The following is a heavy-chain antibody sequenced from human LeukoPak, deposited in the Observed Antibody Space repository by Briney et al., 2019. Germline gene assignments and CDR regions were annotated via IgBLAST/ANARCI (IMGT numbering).Heavy chain of an antibody. J-gene: IGHJ4*02. D-gene: IGHD2-2*01. CDR2: IKSKTDGGTT. CDR3: TTYIVVVPAAAR. CDR1: GFTFSNAW. V-gene: IGHV3-15*01. Sequence: GGSLRLSCAASGFTFSNAWMSWVRQAPGKGLEWVGRIKSKTDGGTTDYAAPVKGRFTISRDDSKNTLYLQMNSLKTEDTAVYYCTTYIVVVPAAARWGQGTLVTVPS.